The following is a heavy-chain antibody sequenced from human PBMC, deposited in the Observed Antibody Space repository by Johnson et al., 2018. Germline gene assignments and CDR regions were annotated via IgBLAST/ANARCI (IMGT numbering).Heavy chain of an antibody. V-gene: IGHV3-30*18. J-gene: IGHJ1*01. CDR1: GFTFSSYG. D-gene: IGHD2-15*01. CDR3: AKRWLGYIQH. CDR2: ISYDGSNK. Sequence: QVQLVQSGGGVVQPGRSLRLSCAASGFTFSSYGMHWVRQAPGKGLEWVAVISYDGSNKYSADSVKGRFTISRDNSKNTLYLQMNSLRAEDTAVYYCAKRWLGYIQHWGQGNLATVSS.